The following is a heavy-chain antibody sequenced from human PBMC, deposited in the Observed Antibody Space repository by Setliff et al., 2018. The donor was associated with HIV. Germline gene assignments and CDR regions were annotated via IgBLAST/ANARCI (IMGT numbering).Heavy chain of an antibody. CDR1: GYTFTGSF. Sequence: GASVKVSCESAGYTFTGSFMHWVRQAPGQGLEWMGWINCNSGGTYYAQNFQGRVTMTRDTSINTAYMELSRLRSDDTAVYYCARDDHGDPFDYWGQGTLVTVSS. CDR2: INCNSGGT. CDR3: ARDDHGDPFDY. D-gene: IGHD4-17*01. V-gene: IGHV1-2*02. J-gene: IGHJ4*02.